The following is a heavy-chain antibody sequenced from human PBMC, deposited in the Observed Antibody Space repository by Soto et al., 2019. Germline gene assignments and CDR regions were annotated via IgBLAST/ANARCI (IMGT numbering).Heavy chain of an antibody. J-gene: IGHJ6*02. V-gene: IGHV3-33*08. CDR3: ARADCTGAYCYSWPFNYGVDV. CDR2: IWYDGSNK. CDR1: GFTFITYG. Sequence: GGSMRLSCTTSGFTFITYGMRWVRQAPGKGLEWVAIIWYDGSNKYYADSVKGRFTISRDNSRNTLYLQMNSLRAEDTALYYCARADCTGAYCYSWPFNYGVDVWGQGTTVTVSS. D-gene: IGHD2-15*01.